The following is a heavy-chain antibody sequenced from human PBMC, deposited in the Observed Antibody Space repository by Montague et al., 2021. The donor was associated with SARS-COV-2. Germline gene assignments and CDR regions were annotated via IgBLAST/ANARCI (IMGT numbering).Heavy chain of an antibody. CDR1: GGSFSSTNYY. D-gene: IGHD5-24*01. J-gene: IGHJ4*02. Sequence: SETLSLTCTVSGGSFSSTNYYWSLNRHPPGLELNGYVSINDSGTTHYNLSLNSRVSMSVDTSKFLFPLESRSATAADTALYYCAGHNDGYNRWYSFDYWGQGTLVTVSS. CDR2: INDSGTT. V-gene: IGHV4-39*01. CDR3: AGHNDGYNRWYSFDY.